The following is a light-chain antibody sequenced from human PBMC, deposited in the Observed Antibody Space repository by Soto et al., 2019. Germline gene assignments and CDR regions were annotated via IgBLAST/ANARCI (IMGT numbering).Light chain of an antibody. V-gene: IGKV1-5*01. J-gene: IGKJ3*01. CDR3: LQYDTYPYS. CDR2: DAS. CDR1: QSISSW. Sequence: DIQMTQSPSTLSASVGDRVTITCRASQSISSWLAWYQQRPGKAPTLLIYDASNLQSGGPSRFSGSGSGTEFTLTISSLQPDDFATYYCLQYDTYPYSFGPGTKVDIK.